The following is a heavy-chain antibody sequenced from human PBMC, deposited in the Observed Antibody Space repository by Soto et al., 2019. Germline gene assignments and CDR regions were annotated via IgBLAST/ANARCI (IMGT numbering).Heavy chain of an antibody. CDR1: GGSISSGGYY. J-gene: IGHJ3*02. Sequence: QVQLQESGPGLVKPSQTLSLTCTVSGGSISSGGYYWSWIRQHPGKVLEWIGYIYYSGSTYYNPSLMSRVTISVDTSKNQLSLKLSAVTAADTAVYYCARDTPYDSSGYYSLAFDIWGQGTMVTVSS. D-gene: IGHD3-22*01. CDR3: ARDTPYDSSGYYSLAFDI. CDR2: IYYSGST. V-gene: IGHV4-31*03.